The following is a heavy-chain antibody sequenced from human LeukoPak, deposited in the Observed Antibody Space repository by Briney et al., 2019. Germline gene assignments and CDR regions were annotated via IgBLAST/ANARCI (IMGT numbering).Heavy chain of an antibody. J-gene: IGHJ4*02. CDR1: GFTFSSYG. Sequence: GGSLRLSCAASGFTFSSYGMHWVRQAPGKGLEWVAFIRYDGSNKYYADSVKGRFTISRDNSKNTLYLQMNSLRAEDTAVYYCAKDRRNSSSWEPFDYWGQGTLVTVSS. V-gene: IGHV3-30*02. D-gene: IGHD6-13*01. CDR2: IRYDGSNK. CDR3: AKDRRNSSSWEPFDY.